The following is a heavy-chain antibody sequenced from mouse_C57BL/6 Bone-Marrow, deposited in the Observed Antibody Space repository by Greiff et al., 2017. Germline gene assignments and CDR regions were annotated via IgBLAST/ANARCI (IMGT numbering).Heavy chain of an antibody. CDR1: GFSLTSYG. CDR3: AKRGLRQGDAMDY. Sequence: QVQLKQSGPGLVQPSQSLSITCTVSGFSLTSYGVHWVRQSPGKGLEWLGVIWRGGSTAYNAAFMSGLTIPTDNSKCHVFFKMNRRQADDTAIYYCAKRGLRQGDAMDYWGQGTSVTVSS. CDR2: IWRGGST. D-gene: IGHD2-4*01. V-gene: IGHV2-5*01. J-gene: IGHJ4*01.